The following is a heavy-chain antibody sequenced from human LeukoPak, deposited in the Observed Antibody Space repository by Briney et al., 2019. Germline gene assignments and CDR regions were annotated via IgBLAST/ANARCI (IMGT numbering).Heavy chain of an antibody. Sequence: AASVKVSCKASGGTFSSYAISWVRQAPRQGLEWMGGIIPIFGTANYAQKFQGRVTITADKSTSTAYMELSSLRSEDTAVYCCAREREAGRGYSYGYDYGMGVWGKGTTVTVSS. V-gene: IGHV1-69*06. CDR3: AREREAGRGYSYGYDYGMGV. D-gene: IGHD5-18*01. CDR1: GGTFSSYA. CDR2: IIPIFGTA. J-gene: IGHJ6*04.